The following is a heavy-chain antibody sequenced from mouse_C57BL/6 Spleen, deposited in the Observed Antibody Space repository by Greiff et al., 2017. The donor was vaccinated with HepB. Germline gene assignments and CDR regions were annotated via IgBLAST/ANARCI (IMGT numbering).Heavy chain of an antibody. V-gene: IGHV3-6*01. CDR2: ISYDGSN. CDR3: AREKLNLYAMDY. CDR1: GYSITSGYY. J-gene: IGHJ4*01. D-gene: IGHD1-3*01. Sequence: EVKLEESGPGLVKPSQSLSLTCSVTGYSITSGYYWNWIRQFPGNKLEWMGYISYDGSNNYNPSLKNRISITRDTSKNQFFLKLNSVTTEDTATYYCAREKLNLYAMDYWGQGTSVTVSS.